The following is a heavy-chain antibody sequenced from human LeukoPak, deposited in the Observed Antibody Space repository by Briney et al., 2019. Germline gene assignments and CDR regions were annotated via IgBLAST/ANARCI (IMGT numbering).Heavy chain of an antibody. CDR1: GGSFSGYY. CDR3: ARVRVTGTHSYPYYYYYMDV. D-gene: IGHD1-20*01. CDR2: INHSGST. J-gene: IGHJ6*03. Sequence: SETLSLTCAVYGGSFSGYYWSWIRQPPGKGLEWIGEINHSGSTNYNPSLKSRVTISVDTSKNQFSLKLSSVTAADTAVYYCARVRVTGTHSYPYYYYYMDVWGKGTTVTVSS. V-gene: IGHV4-34*01.